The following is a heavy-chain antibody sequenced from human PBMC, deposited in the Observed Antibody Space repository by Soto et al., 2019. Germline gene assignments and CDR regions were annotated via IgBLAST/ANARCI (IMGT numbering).Heavy chain of an antibody. CDR3: ARTLGFLVPSAFAI. CDR1: GYSFTSYW. J-gene: IGHJ3*02. CDR2: IDPSDSYT. V-gene: IGHV5-10-1*01. D-gene: IGHD3-3*01. Sequence: GESLKISCKGSGYSFTSYWISGVRQMPGKGLEGMGRIDPSDSYTTYSPSLQGHVTISAQKSISSAYLQSRRPTASATGMYYCARTLGFLVPSAFAIWDKGTMLTAS.